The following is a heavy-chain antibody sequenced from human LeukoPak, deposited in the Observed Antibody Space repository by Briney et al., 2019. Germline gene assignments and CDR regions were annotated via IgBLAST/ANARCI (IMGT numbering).Heavy chain of an antibody. D-gene: IGHD2-2*01. CDR2: IYTGDSDT. CDR3: ARRQGCSNTACLPDY. V-gene: IGHV5-51*01. Sequence: GESLKISCQGSGFTFKTYWIGWVRQMPGKGLEWMGIIYTGDSDTTYCPYFQGQVTISVDKSISTAYLQWSSLKASDTAMYYCARRQGCSNTACLPDYWGQGTLVTVSS. J-gene: IGHJ4*02. CDR1: GFTFKTYW.